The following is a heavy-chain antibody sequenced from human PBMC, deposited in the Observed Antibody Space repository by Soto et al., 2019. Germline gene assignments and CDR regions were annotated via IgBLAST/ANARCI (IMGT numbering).Heavy chain of an antibody. CDR3: VRAWGPNYDILSGYYIHDAFDI. D-gene: IGHD3-9*01. Sequence: SETLSLTCTVSGGSISSGGYYWSWIRQHPGKGLEWIGYIYYSGSTYYNPSLKSRVTIAVDTSKIQFSLKLSSVTAADTAVYYCVRAWGPNYDILSGYYIHDAFDIWGQGTMVTVSS. J-gene: IGHJ3*02. CDR2: IYYSGST. CDR1: GGSISSGGYY. V-gene: IGHV4-31*03.